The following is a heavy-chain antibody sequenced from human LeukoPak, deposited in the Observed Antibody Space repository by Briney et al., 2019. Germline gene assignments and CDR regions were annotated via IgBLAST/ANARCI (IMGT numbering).Heavy chain of an antibody. V-gene: IGHV4-59*01. CDR3: VRGSGYYPYYFDY. CDR1: GGSISSYY. Sequence: SETLSLTCTVSGGSISSYYWSWIRQPPGKGLEWIGYIYYSGSTNYNPSLKSRVTISVDTSKNQFSLKLSSVTAADTAVYYCVRGSGYYPYYFDYWGQGTLVTVSS. CDR2: IYYSGST. J-gene: IGHJ4*02. D-gene: IGHD3-22*01.